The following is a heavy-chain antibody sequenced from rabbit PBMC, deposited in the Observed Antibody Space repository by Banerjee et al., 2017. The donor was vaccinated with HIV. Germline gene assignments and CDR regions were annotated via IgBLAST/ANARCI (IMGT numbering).Heavy chain of an antibody. CDR2: IYAGSSGST. D-gene: IGHD4-1*01. Sequence: QEQLVESGGGLVQPEGSLTLTCTASGFSFSSSYWICWVRQAPGKGLEWIACIYAGSSGSTYYASWAKGRFTISKTSSTTVTLQMTSLTAADTATYFFARVSDIVVAGTYYGMDLWGQGTLVTVS. J-gene: IGHJ6*01. CDR3: ARVSDIVVAGTYYGMDL. V-gene: IGHV1S45*01. CDR1: GFSFSSSYW.